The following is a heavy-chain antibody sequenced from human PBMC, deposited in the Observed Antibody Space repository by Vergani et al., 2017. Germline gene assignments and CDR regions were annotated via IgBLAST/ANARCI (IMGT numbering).Heavy chain of an antibody. CDR3: AKDPGGAARRGDYYYYMDV. CDR2: IIGSGGST. V-gene: IGHV3-23*01. Sequence: EVQLLESGGGLVQPGGSLRLSCAASGFTFSSYAMSWVRQAPGKGLEWVSAIIGSGGSTYYADSVKGRFTISRDNSKNTLYLQMNSLRAEDTAVYYCAKDPGGAARRGDYYYYMDVWGKGTTVTVSS. J-gene: IGHJ6*03. D-gene: IGHD6-6*01. CDR1: GFTFSSYA.